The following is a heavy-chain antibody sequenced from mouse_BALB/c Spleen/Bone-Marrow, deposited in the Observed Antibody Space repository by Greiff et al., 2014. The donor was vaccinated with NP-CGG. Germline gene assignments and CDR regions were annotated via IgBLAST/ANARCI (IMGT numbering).Heavy chain of an antibody. CDR1: GFNIKDTY. Sequence: EVQLQQSGAELVKPGASVKLSCSASGFNIKDTYIHWVKQRPEQGLEWTGRIDPANGNTKYDPKFQGKATVTADTSANTGYLQLSSLTSEDTAVYYCADLGDYWGQGTTLTVSS. CDR2: IDPANGNT. V-gene: IGHV14-3*02. CDR3: ADLGDY. D-gene: IGHD4-1*01. J-gene: IGHJ2*01.